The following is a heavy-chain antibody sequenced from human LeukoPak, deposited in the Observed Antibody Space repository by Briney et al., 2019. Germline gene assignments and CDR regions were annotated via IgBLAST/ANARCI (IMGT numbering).Heavy chain of an antibody. J-gene: IGHJ4*02. V-gene: IGHV1-2*02. CDR2: INPNNGGT. D-gene: IGHD2-2*01. CDR3: VRDPPGYQCTNTRCHPEVDY. Sequence: ASVKVSCKTSGYTFTGYFIHWVRQAPGQGLEWMGWINPNNGGTKSAQRFQGRVAMTRDTSLSTAYMELTSLRSEDTAVYYCVRDPPGYQCTNTRCHPEVDYWGQGTQVTVSS. CDR1: GYTFTGYF.